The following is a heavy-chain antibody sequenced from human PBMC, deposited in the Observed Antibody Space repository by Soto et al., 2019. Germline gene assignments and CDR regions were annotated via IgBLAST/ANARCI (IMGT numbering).Heavy chain of an antibody. V-gene: IGHV4-59*01. Sequence: ASETLSLTCTVSGGSISSYYWSWIRQPPGKGLEWIGYIYYSGSTNYNPSLKSRVTISLDTSKNQFSLKLSSVTAADTAVHYCAREANDGMDVWGQGTTVTVSS. J-gene: IGHJ6*02. CDR1: GGSISSYY. CDR2: IYYSGST. D-gene: IGHD1-26*01. CDR3: AREANDGMDV.